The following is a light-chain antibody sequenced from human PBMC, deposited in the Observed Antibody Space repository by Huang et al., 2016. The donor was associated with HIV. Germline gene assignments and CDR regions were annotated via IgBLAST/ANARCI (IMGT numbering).Light chain of an antibody. J-gene: IGKJ1*01. Sequence: DIVMTQSPDSLAVSPGERATINCKSSQSLLYSLSKKNYLAWFQQKPGRPPKLLIYWATTRESVVADRFSGSGSGTDFTLTINNLQAEDVAVYFCLQYYSVPQTFGHGTKVEIK. CDR3: LQYYSVPQT. CDR2: WAT. CDR1: QSLLYSLSKKNY. V-gene: IGKV4-1*01.